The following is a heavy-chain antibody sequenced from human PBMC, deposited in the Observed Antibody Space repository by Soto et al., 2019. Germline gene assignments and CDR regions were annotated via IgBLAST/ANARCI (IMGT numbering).Heavy chain of an antibody. D-gene: IGHD5-12*01. CDR1: GRTFNSYL. CDR3: ATGSGATIIF. CDR2: INPSGDVT. Sequence: QVQLVQSGAEVKEPGASVKVSCKASGRTFNSYLIHWVRLAPGQGLEWMGIINPSGDVTRFVQKFLGRVTMTREKSTSTVYMELSRLRSEDTAVYYCATGSGATIIFWGQGTLVTVSS. J-gene: IGHJ4*02. V-gene: IGHV1-46*02.